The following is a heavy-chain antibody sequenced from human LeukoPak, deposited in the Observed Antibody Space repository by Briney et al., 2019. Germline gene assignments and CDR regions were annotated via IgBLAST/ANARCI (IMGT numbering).Heavy chain of an antibody. CDR3: ARDLRGLRAAMVLGY. D-gene: IGHD5-18*01. J-gene: IGHJ4*02. CDR2: ISYDGSNK. V-gene: IGHV3-30*04. CDR1: GFTFSSYA. Sequence: GGSLRLSCAASGFTFSSYAMHWVRQAPGKGLEWVAVISYDGSNKYYADSVKGRFTIPRDNSKNTLYLQMNSLRAEDTAVYYCARDLRGLRAAMVLGYWGQGTLVTVSS.